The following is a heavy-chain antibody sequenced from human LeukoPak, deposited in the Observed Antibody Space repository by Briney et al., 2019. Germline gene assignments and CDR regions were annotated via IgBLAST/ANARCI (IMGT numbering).Heavy chain of an antibody. Sequence: PGRSLRLSCAASGFTFSSYGMHWVRQAPGKGLEWVAVISYDGSNKYYADSVKGRFTISRDNSKNTLYLQMNSLRAEDTAVYYCAKDKTPRNYYYDSSGLSLGYWGQGTLVTVSS. D-gene: IGHD3-22*01. CDR3: AKDKTPRNYYYDSSGLSLGY. CDR1: GFTFSSYG. CDR2: ISYDGSNK. J-gene: IGHJ4*02. V-gene: IGHV3-30*18.